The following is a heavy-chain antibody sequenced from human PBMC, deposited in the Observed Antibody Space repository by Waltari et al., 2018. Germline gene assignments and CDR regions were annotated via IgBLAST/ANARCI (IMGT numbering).Heavy chain of an antibody. Sequence: QVQLQESGPGLVKPSETLSLTCTVSGGSISSYYCSWIRQPPGKGLEWIGYIYYSGSTNYNPSLKSRVTISVDTSKNQFSLKLSSVTAADTAVYYCARDPTGGRDGYNYGFDYWGQGTLVTVSS. D-gene: IGHD5-12*01. CDR3: ARDPTGGRDGYNYGFDY. CDR1: GGSISSYY. CDR2: IYYSGST. J-gene: IGHJ4*02. V-gene: IGHV4-59*01.